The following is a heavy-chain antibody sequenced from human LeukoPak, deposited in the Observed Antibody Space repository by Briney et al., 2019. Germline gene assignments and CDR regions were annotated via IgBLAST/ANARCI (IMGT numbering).Heavy chain of an antibody. Sequence: GGSLRLSCAASGFTSGNYAMSWVRQAPGKGLEWVSAISGSGGSTFYADFVKGRFTISRDNSRNTLYLQMNSLRAEDTAMYYCAKIEGSGWYERDCWGQGTLVTVSS. J-gene: IGHJ4*02. CDR2: ISGSGGST. D-gene: IGHD6-19*01. CDR3: AKIEGSGWYERDC. V-gene: IGHV3-23*01. CDR1: GFTSGNYA.